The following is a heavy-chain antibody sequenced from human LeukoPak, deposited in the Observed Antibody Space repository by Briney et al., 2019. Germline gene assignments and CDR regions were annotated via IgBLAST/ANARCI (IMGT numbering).Heavy chain of an antibody. CDR3: TTDKGDHYGSGSSDY. J-gene: IGHJ4*02. CDR2: IKSKTDGGTT. CDR1: GFTFSNAW. V-gene: IGHV3-15*01. D-gene: IGHD3-10*01. Sequence: GGSLRLSCAASGFTFSNAWMSWVRQAPGKGLEWVGRIKSKTDGGTTDYAAPVKGRFTISRDDSKNTLYLQMNSLKTEDTAVYYCTTDKGDHYGSGSSDYWGQGTLVTVSS.